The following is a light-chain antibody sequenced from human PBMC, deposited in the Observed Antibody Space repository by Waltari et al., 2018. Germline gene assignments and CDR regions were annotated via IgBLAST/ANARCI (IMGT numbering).Light chain of an antibody. CDR3: QQYGISPYT. Sequence: SCRASQRVSGGYLAWYQQKPGQAPRLLIHGASSRATGIPDRFSGSGSGTDVTLTISRLEPEDFAVYYCQQYGISPYTFGQGTKLEIK. V-gene: IGKV3-20*01. CDR2: GAS. CDR1: QRVSGGY. J-gene: IGKJ2*01.